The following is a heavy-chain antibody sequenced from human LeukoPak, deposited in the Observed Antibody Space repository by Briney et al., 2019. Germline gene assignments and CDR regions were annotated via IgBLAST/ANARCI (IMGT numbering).Heavy chain of an antibody. Sequence: MPSETLSLTCAVSGGSISSSNWWSWVRQPPGKGLEWIGEIYHSGSTNYNPSLKSRVTISVDKSKNQFSLKLSSVTAADTAVYYCARVACSSTSCYLDYWGQGTLVTVSS. CDR3: ARVACSSTSCYLDY. CDR2: IYHSGST. D-gene: IGHD2-2*01. V-gene: IGHV4-4*02. CDR1: GGSISSSNW. J-gene: IGHJ4*02.